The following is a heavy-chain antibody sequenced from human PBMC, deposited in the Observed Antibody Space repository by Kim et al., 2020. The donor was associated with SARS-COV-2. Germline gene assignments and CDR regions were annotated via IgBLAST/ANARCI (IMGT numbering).Heavy chain of an antibody. CDR3: ARERSLWFGEFDYFDY. J-gene: IGHJ4*02. Sequence: GGSLRLSCAASGFTFSSYSMNWVRQAPGKGLEWVSSISSSSSYIYYADSVKGRFTISRDNAKNSLYLQMNSLRAEDTAVYYCARERSLWFGEFDYFDYWGQGTLVTVSS. CDR1: GFTFSSYS. CDR2: ISSSSSYI. V-gene: IGHV3-21*01. D-gene: IGHD3-10*01.